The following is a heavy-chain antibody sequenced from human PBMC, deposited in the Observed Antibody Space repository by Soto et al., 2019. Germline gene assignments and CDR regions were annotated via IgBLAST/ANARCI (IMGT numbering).Heavy chain of an antibody. J-gene: IGHJ4*02. CDR2: ISAYNGDT. CDR1: GYTFTNHG. Sequence: QVQMIQSGGELKKPGASVKVSCKTSGYTFTNHGVNWVRQAPGQGLEWMGWISAYNGDTDSAQKFQVRVTMTIDTSTNTVFMELRSLRSDDTAVYYCARDLDYSTSICAYWGQGTPVTVSS. CDR3: ARDLDYSTSICAY. V-gene: IGHV1-18*04. D-gene: IGHD4-4*01.